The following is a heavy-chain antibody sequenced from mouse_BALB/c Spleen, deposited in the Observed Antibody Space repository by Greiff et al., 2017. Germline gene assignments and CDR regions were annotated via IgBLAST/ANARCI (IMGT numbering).Heavy chain of an antibody. V-gene: IGHV5-2*01. CDR1: EYEFPSHD. J-gene: IGHJ3*01. D-gene: IGHD2-14*01. CDR2: INSDGGST. Sequence: EVQVEESGAGLVQPGESLKLSCEANEYEFPSHDMSWVRKTPEKRLELVAAINSDGGSTYYPDTMKRRFIISRDNTKKPLYLQMSSLRTEDTALYCCARGLRYERAYWGQGTLVTVSA. CDR3: ARGLRYERAY.